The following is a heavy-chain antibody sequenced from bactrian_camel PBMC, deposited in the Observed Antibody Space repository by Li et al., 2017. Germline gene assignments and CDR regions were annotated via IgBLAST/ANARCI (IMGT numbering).Heavy chain of an antibody. CDR2: PYTGGNMI. D-gene: IGHD2*01. J-gene: IGHJ4*01. CDR1: GYRSSENC. V-gene: IGHV3S40*01. Sequence: VQLVESGGGSVQAGGSLRLSCTASGYRSSENCMGWFRQAPGPEHVREGVATPYTGGNMIYDADSVRGRFTISRDKDKNIVYLQMNHLIPEDTAVYYCAARPNTPCTTVRQISAHIVVVPTLHGGRIFWARGPRSPSP.